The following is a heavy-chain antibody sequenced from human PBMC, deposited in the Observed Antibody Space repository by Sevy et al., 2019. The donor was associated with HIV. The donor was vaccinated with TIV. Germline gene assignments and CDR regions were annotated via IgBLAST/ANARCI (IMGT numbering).Heavy chain of an antibody. D-gene: IGHD4-17*01. CDR1: GFTFSSYG. V-gene: IGHV3-30*18. CDR2: ISYDGSNK. J-gene: IGHJ6*02. Sequence: GGSLRLSCAASGFTFSSYGMHWVRQAPGKGLEWVAVISYDGSNKYSADSVKGRFTISRDNSKNTLYLQMNSLRAEDTAVYYCAKDPKNYGDYLHLHYYYYYGMDVWGQGTTVTVSS. CDR3: AKDPKNYGDYLHLHYYYYYGMDV.